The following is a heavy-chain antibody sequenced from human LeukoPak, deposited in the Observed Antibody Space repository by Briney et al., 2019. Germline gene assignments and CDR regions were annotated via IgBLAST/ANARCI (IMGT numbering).Heavy chain of an antibody. V-gene: IGHV4-34*01. D-gene: IGHD5-24*01. CDR2: INHGGST. Sequence: SETLSLTCAVYGGSFSGYYWSWIRQPPGKGLEWIGEINHGGSTDYNPSLKSRLTISVDTSKNQFSLKMSSVTAADTAVYYCARGDGRDGYKGRLDYWGQGTLVTVSS. CDR3: ARGDGRDGYKGRLDY. J-gene: IGHJ4*02. CDR1: GGSFSGYY.